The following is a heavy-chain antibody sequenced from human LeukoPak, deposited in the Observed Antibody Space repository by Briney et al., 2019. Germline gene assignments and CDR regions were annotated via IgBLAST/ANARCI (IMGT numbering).Heavy chain of an antibody. J-gene: IGHJ4*02. CDR3: AKDNERRWFGEVLPTFDY. Sequence: PGGSLRLSCAASGFTFSHYGMHWVRQAPGKGLEWVAVISYDGSTKYYSDSVKGRLTISRDNSKNTLHLQMNSLRTEDTAVYYCAKDNERRWFGEVLPTFDYWGLGILVTVSS. CDR2: ISYDGSTK. D-gene: IGHD3-10*01. CDR1: GFTFSHYG. V-gene: IGHV3-30*18.